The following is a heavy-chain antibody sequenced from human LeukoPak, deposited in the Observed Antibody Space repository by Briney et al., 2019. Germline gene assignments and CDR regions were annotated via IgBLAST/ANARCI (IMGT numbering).Heavy chain of an antibody. D-gene: IGHD1-26*01. Sequence: GGSLRLSCTASGFTFKNYRMTWVRQAPGKGLEWVASMKDDGNEVQYVDSVKGRFTISRDNAKNSLYLQMNNLRAEDTAVYYCARNRATNDYWGQGTLVTVSS. CDR3: ARNRATNDY. V-gene: IGHV3-7*01. CDR2: MKDDGNEV. CDR1: GFTFKNYR. J-gene: IGHJ4*02.